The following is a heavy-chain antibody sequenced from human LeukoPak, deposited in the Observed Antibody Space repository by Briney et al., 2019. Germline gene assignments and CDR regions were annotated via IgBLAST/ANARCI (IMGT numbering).Heavy chain of an antibody. J-gene: IGHJ4*02. D-gene: IGHD2-21*02. V-gene: IGHV3-21*01. CDR1: AFTFNGYS. CDR3: VRLLRPLVVVTAILGY. CDR2: ICSSSSYI. Sequence: GGSLSLSRAASAFTFNGYSMNWVRPAPGKGLEWVSSICSSSSYIYYAHSVKGRFTISRDNATNSLYLQMNSLRAGDTAVYYCVRLLRPLVVVTAILGYWGQGTLVSVSS.